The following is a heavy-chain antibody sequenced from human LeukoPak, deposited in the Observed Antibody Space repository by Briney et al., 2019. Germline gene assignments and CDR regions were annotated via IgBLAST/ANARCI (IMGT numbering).Heavy chain of an antibody. V-gene: IGHV3-66*01. CDR3: ARDISLDPHFDY. CDR1: GFTVSSNY. Sequence: GGSLRLSCAASGFTVSSNYMSWVRQAPRKGLEWVSVIYSGGSTYYADSVKGRFTISRDNSKNTLYLQMNGLRAEDTAVYYCARDISLDPHFDYWGQGTLVTVSS. CDR2: IYSGGST. J-gene: IGHJ4*02.